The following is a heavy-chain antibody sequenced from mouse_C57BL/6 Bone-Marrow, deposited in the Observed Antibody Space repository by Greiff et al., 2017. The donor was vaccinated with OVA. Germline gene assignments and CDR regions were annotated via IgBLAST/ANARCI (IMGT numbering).Heavy chain of an antibody. CDR1: GFNITDDY. D-gene: IGHD2-1*01. J-gene: IGHJ2*01. CDR2: IDPENGAT. CDR3: TAYGNFDY. Sequence: VQLQQSGAELVRPGASVKLSCTASGFNITDDYMHWVKQSPEQGLEWIGWIDPENGATEYASKFQGKATLTADTSSNTAYLQLSSLTSEDTAVYYCTAYGNFDYWGQGTTLTVSS. V-gene: IGHV14-4*01.